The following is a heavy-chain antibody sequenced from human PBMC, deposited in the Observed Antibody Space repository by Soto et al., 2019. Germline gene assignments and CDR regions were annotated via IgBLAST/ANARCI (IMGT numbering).Heavy chain of an antibody. CDR1: GDSISSRSYY. CDR2: IYYSGST. D-gene: IGHD2-21*02. V-gene: IGHV4-39*01. Sequence: SETLSLTCTVTGDSISSRSYYWGWIRQTPGKGLEWIGSIYYSGSTYNKPSLRSRVSMSIDTSKAQFSLKLKSVTAADTALYFCARQRTSVVTQAYFDVWSPGSLVTVSS. J-gene: IGHJ4*02. CDR3: ARQRTSVVTQAYFDV.